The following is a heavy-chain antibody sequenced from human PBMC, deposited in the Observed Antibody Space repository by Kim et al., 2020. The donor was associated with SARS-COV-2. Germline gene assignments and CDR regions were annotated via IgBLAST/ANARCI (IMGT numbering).Heavy chain of an antibody. CDR3: ARLTYSSCWPY. Sequence: SETLSLTCTVSGGSISSSSFFWGWIRQPPGKGLEWIGTIYHSGSAYYNPSLKSRVTISVDTSKNDFSLKLTSVTAADTAVYYCARLTYSSCWPYWGWGP. V-gene: IGHV4-39*01. CDR2: IYHSGSA. D-gene: IGHD6-13*01. CDR1: GGSISSSSFF. J-gene: IGHJ1*01.